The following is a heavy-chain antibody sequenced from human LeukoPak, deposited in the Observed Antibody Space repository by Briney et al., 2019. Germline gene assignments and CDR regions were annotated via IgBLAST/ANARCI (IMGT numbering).Heavy chain of an antibody. CDR3: ARRTYDLWSGDYTGAFDI. V-gene: IGHV3-53*01. CDR2: IYSGGST. CDR1: GFTVSSNY. Sequence: GSLRLSCAASGFTVSSNYMSWVRQAPGKGLEWVSVIYSGGSTYYADSVKGRFTISRDNSKNTLYLQMNSLRAEDTAVYYCARRTYDLWSGDYTGAFDIWGQGTMVTVSS. D-gene: IGHD3-3*01. J-gene: IGHJ3*02.